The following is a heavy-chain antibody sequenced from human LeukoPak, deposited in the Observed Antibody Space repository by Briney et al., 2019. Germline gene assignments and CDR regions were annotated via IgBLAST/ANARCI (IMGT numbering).Heavy chain of an antibody. CDR1: GFG. Sequence: GRSLRLSCAASGFGMHWVRQAPGKGLEWVAIIWYDGSNKYYSDSVKGRFTIFRDNSKNTLYLQMNSLRAEDTAVYYCARDLMGEDNHWGQGTLVTVSS. J-gene: IGHJ5*02. V-gene: IGHV3-33*01. CDR2: IWYDGSNK. D-gene: IGHD1-26*01. CDR3: ARDLMGEDNH.